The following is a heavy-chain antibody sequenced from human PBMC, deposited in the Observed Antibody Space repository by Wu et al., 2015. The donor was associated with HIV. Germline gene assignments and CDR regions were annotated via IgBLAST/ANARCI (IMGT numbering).Heavy chain of an antibody. J-gene: IGHJ4*02. Sequence: QVQLVQSGAEVKRPGASVKVSCQASAYTFSSYGISWVRQAPGQGLEWMGWISTYTGNTNYAQKVQGRVTMTTDTFTSTAYMELKSLRSDDTAVYYCAGRSERSSSWLLDHVGQGTLVTVSS. D-gene: IGHD6-13*01. CDR3: AGRSERSSSWLLDH. CDR1: AYTFSSYG. CDR2: ISTYTGNT. V-gene: IGHV1-18*01.